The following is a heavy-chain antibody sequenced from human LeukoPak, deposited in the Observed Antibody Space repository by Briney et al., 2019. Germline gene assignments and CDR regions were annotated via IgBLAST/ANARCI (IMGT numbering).Heavy chain of an antibody. CDR1: GFTVSSNY. Sequence: GGSLRLSCAASGFTVSSNYMSWVRQAPGKGLEWVSVIYSGGSTCYADSVKGRFTISRDNSKNTLYLQMNGLRAEDTAVYYCARHYYDSSGYQGIDYWGQGTLVTVSS. V-gene: IGHV3-53*01. CDR3: ARHYYDSSGYQGIDY. D-gene: IGHD3-22*01. CDR2: IYSGGST. J-gene: IGHJ4*02.